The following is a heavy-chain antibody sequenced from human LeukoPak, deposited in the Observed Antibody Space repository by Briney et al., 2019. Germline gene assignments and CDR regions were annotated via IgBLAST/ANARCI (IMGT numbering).Heavy chain of an antibody. V-gene: IGHV3-9*01. CDR2: VTWSSRSK. D-gene: IGHD3-16*01. CDR3: ARDPGGGYYYVGEYAFDI. J-gene: IGHJ3*02. Sequence: GGSLRLSCEASGFTLEDYGIHWVRQVPGKGLEWVSGVTWSSRSKKCADSVRGRFSISRDDANNSLFLQMNSLRAEDTAVYYCARDPGGGYYYVGEYAFDIWGQGTMVTVSS. CDR1: GFTLEDYG.